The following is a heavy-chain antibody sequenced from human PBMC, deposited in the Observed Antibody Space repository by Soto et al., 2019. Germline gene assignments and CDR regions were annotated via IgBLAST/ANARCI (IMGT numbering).Heavy chain of an antibody. J-gene: IGHJ6*02. D-gene: IGHD4-17*01. CDR1: GFTVDDYA. CDR3: AKDSNDFGDYYYGMDV. V-gene: IGHV3-9*01. CDR2: ISWNSGSI. Sequence: GGSLRLSCAASGFTVDDYAMHWGRQAPGKGLEWVSGISWNSGSIGYADSVKGRFTISRDNAKNSLYLQMNSLRAEDTALYYCAKDSNDFGDYYYGMDVWGHRTTVTAS.